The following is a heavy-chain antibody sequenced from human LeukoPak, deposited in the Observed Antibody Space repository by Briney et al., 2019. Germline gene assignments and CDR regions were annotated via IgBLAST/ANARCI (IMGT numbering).Heavy chain of an antibody. CDR1: GFTFSEYW. CDR2: IKEDGSDK. CDR3: ARDGDTVLTRGYYYYMDV. J-gene: IGHJ6*03. Sequence: PGGSLRLSCAASGFTFSEYWMSWVRQAPGKGLEWVANIKEDGSDKYYVDSVKDRFTISKDNAKNSLYLQMNSLRAEDTAVYYCARDGDTVLTRGYYYYMDVWGKGTTVTVSS. V-gene: IGHV3-7*01. D-gene: IGHD4-23*01.